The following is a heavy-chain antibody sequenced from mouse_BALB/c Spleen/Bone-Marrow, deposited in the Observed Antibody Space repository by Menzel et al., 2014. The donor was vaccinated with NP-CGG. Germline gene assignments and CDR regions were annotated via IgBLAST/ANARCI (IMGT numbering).Heavy chain of an antibody. Sequence: EVKLVESGGSLVKPGGSLKLSCAASGFAFSSYDMSWVRQTPEKRLEWVATISSGGSYTYYPDSVKGRFTISRDNARNTLYLQMSSLRSEDTALYYCARQGNWDGYFDVWGAGTTVTASS. CDR2: ISSGGSYT. CDR3: ARQGNWDGYFDV. J-gene: IGHJ1*01. V-gene: IGHV5-9*02. CDR1: GFAFSSYD. D-gene: IGHD4-1*01.